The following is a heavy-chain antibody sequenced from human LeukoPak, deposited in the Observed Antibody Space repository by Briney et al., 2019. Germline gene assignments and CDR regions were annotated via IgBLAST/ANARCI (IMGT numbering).Heavy chain of an antibody. Sequence: GGSLRLSCAASGFTFSSYAMHWVRQAPGKGLEWVVVISYDGSNKYYADSVKGRFTISRDNSKNTLYLQMNSLRAEDTAVYYCARSCGGDCYSNAEYFQHWGQGTLVTVSS. CDR3: ARSCGGDCYSNAEYFQH. CDR2: ISYDGSNK. D-gene: IGHD2-21*02. CDR1: GFTFSSYA. J-gene: IGHJ1*01. V-gene: IGHV3-30*04.